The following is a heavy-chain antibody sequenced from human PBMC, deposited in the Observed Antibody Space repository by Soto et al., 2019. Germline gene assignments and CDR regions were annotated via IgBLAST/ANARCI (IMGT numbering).Heavy chain of an antibody. CDR2: ISSGSSDT. V-gene: IGHV3-21*01. CDR3: ARVAY. Sequence: GGSLRLSCEASGFTFSRVSMNWVCQVPGKGLEWVASISSGSSDTWYADSVKGRFIISRDNAQNSLFLQMNTLRPEDTAMYYCARVAYWGPGTQVTVSS. J-gene: IGHJ4*02. CDR1: GFTFSRVS.